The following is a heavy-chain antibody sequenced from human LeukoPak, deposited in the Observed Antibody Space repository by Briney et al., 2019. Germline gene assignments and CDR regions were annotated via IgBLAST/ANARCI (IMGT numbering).Heavy chain of an antibody. CDR3: GRDPNGDYVGAFDFQR. V-gene: IGHV3-53*01. CDR1: GFTVSSNY. D-gene: IGHD4-17*01. CDR2: IYSGGST. Sequence: GGSLRLSCAASGFTVSSNYMSWVRQAPGKGLEWVSVIYSGGSTYYADSVKGRFTISRDNYRNSLFLQMYSLRAEDTAVYYCGRDPNGDYVGAFDFQRWGQGTLVTVSS. J-gene: IGHJ1*01.